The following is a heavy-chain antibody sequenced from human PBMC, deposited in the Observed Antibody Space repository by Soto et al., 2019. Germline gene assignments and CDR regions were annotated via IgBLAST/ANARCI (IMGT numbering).Heavy chain of an antibody. J-gene: IGHJ5*02. V-gene: IGHV3-7*01. Sequence: PGGSLRLSCAASEFSFSSYWMSWVRQAPGKGLEWVANINQDGSEKYYVDSVKGRFTISRDNAKNLLYLQMNSLRAEDTAVFYCAREIVVVVPDTHWFDPWGQGSLVTVSS. CDR2: INQDGSEK. CDR3: AREIVVVVPDTHWFDP. D-gene: IGHD2-15*01. CDR1: EFSFSSYW.